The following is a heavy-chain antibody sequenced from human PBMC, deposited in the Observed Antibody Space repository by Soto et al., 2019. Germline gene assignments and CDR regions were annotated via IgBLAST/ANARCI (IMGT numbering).Heavy chain of an antibody. Sequence: QVQLQGSGPRLVKPSEALSLSCTVSGVSVTGGKFFWCWVRQPPGKTLEWLGCISNSETTNSNPSLKSRLTLSLDTSRNQFSLRLNSVTAADTAVYFCARGGLHLGEFSLGQFDSWGQGTLVNVSS. CDR3: ARGGLHLGEFSLGQFDS. J-gene: IGHJ4*02. V-gene: IGHV4-61*01. CDR2: ISNSETT. CDR1: GVSVTGGKFF. D-gene: IGHD3-16*02.